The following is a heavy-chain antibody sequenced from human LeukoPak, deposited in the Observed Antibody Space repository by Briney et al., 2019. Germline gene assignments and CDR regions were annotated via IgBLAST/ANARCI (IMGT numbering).Heavy chain of an antibody. CDR2: IYYSGST. CDR1: GGSISSSSYY. D-gene: IGHD3-22*01. CDR3: ARGYDGSGYYYRNWYFDL. J-gene: IGHJ2*01. V-gene: IGHV4-39*07. Sequence: SETLSLTYTVSGGSISSSSYYWGWIRQPPGKGLEWIGSIYYSGSTYYNPSLKSRVTISVDTSKNQFSLKLSSVTAADTAVYYCARGYDGSGYYYRNWYFDLWGRGTLVTVSS.